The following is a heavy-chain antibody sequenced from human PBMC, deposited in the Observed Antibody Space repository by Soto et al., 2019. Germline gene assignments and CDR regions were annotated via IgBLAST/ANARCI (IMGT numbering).Heavy chain of an antibody. CDR2: IIPILGIA. V-gene: IGHV1-69*02. Sequence: ASVKVSCKASGGTFSSYTISWVRQAPGQGLEWMGRIIPILGIANYAQKFQGRVTITADKSTSTAYMELSSLRSEDTAVYYCARGYCSSTCCYARSLAAEYFQHWGQGTLVTVSS. D-gene: IGHD2-2*01. CDR1: GGTFSSYT. CDR3: ARGYCSSTCCYARSLAAEYFQH. J-gene: IGHJ1*01.